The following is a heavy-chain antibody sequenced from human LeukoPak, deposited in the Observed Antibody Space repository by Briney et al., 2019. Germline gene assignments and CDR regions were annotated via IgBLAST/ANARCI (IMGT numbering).Heavy chain of an antibody. J-gene: IGHJ4*02. CDR2: LIPVFGSG. CDR1: GGTLSNSP. Sequence: SVKVSCKASGGTLSNSPISWVRQAPGQGLEWMGGLIPVFGSGNYAQKFQGRITITADKSTSTTYMELSNLRSEDTAVYYCARDMSMITSGGVIVNDYWGQGTLVVVSS. D-gene: IGHD3-16*02. V-gene: IGHV1-69*06. CDR3: ARDMSMITSGGVIVNDY.